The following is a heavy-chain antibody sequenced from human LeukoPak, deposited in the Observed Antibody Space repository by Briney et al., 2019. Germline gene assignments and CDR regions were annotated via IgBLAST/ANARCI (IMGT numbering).Heavy chain of an antibody. V-gene: IGHV4-4*02. CDR3: ASTGGYSNPNGMDV. CDR2: IYHSGST. Sequence: SETLSLTCAVSGGSISSSNWWSWVRQPPGKGLEWIGEIYHSGSTNYNPSLKSRVTISVDKSKNQFSLKLSSVTAADTAVYYCASTGGYSNPNGMDVWGKGTTVTVSS. J-gene: IGHJ6*04. CDR1: GGSISSSNW. D-gene: IGHD5-18*01.